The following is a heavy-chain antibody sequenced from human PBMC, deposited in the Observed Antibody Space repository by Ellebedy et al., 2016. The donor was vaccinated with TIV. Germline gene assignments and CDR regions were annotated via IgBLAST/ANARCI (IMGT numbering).Heavy chain of an antibody. CDR1: GFPFSNYW. D-gene: IGHD3-10*01. CDR2: INTDGTTT. V-gene: IGHV3-74*01. J-gene: IGHJ5*02. Sequence: GESLKISXVASGFPFSNYWMHWVRQVPGKGLMWVSRINTDGTTTRYADSVKGRFTISRDNAKNTVFLRMKSLTAEDTAVYYCVRSFGRVFDPWGQGTLVTVSS. CDR3: VRSFGRVFDP.